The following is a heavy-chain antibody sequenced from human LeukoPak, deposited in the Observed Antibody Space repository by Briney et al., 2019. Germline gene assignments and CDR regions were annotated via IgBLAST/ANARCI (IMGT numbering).Heavy chain of an antibody. D-gene: IGHD3-9*01. CDR2: INPSGGST. CDR1: GYTFTSYY. Sequence: ASVKVSCKASGYTFTSYYMHWVRQAPGQGLEWMGIINPSGGSTSYAQKFQGRVTMTRDTSTSTVYMELSSLRSEDTAVYYCARDYLRYFDWLWDYFDYWGQGTLVTVSS. J-gene: IGHJ4*02. V-gene: IGHV1-46*01. CDR3: ARDYLRYFDWLWDYFDY.